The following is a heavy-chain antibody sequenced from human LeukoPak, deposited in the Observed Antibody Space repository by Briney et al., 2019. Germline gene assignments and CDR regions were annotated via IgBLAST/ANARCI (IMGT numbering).Heavy chain of an antibody. J-gene: IGHJ5*02. CDR1: GFTFSSYG. Sequence: GRSLRLSCAASGFTFSSYGMHWVRQAPGKGLEWVAVIWYDGSNKYYADSVKGRFTISRDNSKNTLYLQMNSLRAEDTAVYYCARDAHDYGDSNWFDPWGQGTLVTVSS. V-gene: IGHV3-33*01. D-gene: IGHD4-17*01. CDR2: IWYDGSNK. CDR3: ARDAHDYGDSNWFDP.